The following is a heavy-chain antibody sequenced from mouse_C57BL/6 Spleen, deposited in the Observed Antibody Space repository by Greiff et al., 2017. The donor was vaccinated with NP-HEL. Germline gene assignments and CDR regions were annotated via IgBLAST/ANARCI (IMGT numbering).Heavy chain of an antibody. D-gene: IGHD1-1*01. V-gene: IGHV8-12*01. CDR1: GFSLSTSGMG. Sequence: QVTLKESGPGILQSSQTLSLTCSFSGFSLSTSGMGVSWIRQPSGKGLEWLAHIYWDDDKRYNPSLKSRLTISKDTSRNQVFLKITSVDTADTATYYCARKVDYYGSSPPYAMDYWGQGTSVTVSS. CDR2: IYWDDDK. CDR3: ARKVDYYGSSPPYAMDY. J-gene: IGHJ4*01.